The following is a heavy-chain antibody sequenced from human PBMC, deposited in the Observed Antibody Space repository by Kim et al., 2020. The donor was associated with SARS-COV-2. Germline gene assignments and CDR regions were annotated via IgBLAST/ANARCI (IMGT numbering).Heavy chain of an antibody. CDR1: GGSISSGGYS. Sequence: SETLSLTCAVSGGSISSGGYSWSWIRQPPGKDLEWIGYIYHSGSTYYNPSLKSRVTISVDRSKNQFSLKLSSVTAADTAVYYCARGDSYGYVDYWGQGTLVTVSS. CDR3: ARGDSYGYVDY. CDR2: IYHSGST. D-gene: IGHD5-18*01. V-gene: IGHV4-30-2*01. J-gene: IGHJ4*02.